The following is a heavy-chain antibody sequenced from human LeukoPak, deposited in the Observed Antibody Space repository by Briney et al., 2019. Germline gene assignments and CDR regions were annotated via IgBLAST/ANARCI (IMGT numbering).Heavy chain of an antibody. V-gene: IGHV3-30*02. D-gene: IGHD2-15*01. J-gene: IGHJ4*02. CDR1: GFTVSSNY. CDR2: IRYDGSNK. CDR3: AKDRMRYCSGGSCYSSDY. Sequence: GGSLRLSCAASGFTVSSNYMSWVRQAPGKGLEWVAFIRYDGSNKYYADSVKGRFTISRDNSKNTLYLQMNSLRAEDTAVYYCAKDRMRYCSGGSCYSSDYWGQGTLVTVSS.